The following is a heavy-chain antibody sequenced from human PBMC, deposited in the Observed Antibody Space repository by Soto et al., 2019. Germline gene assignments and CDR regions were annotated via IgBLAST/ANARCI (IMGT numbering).Heavy chain of an antibody. CDR1: GFTFNSHT. Sequence: EVQLVESGGGLVQPGGSLRLSCVASGFTFNSHTMNWVRQAPGKGVEWLSYISDSSSTIYYADSVKGRFTISRDNAKNSLYLQMNSLRADDTAVYYCAREVGATGYWGQGTLVTVSS. CDR2: ISDSSSTI. CDR3: AREVGATGY. J-gene: IGHJ4*02. D-gene: IGHD1-26*01. V-gene: IGHV3-48*04.